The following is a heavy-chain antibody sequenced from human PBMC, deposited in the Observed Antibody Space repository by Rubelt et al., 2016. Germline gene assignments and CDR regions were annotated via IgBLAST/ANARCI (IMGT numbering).Heavy chain of an antibody. V-gene: IGHV4-59*01. Sequence: QVQLQESGPGLVKPSETLSLTCTVSGYSISRGYYWAWIRQPPGKGLEWVGYISHSGRATYNPSLKSRVTISVDTSKNQFSLKLNAVAAAETAGYYCSRDGRRIAAPQVFWCVDLWGRGTLVTVAA. J-gene: IGHJ2*01. CDR3: SRDGRRIAAPQVFWCVDL. CDR2: ISHSGRA. D-gene: IGHD6-13*01. CDR1: GYSISRGYY.